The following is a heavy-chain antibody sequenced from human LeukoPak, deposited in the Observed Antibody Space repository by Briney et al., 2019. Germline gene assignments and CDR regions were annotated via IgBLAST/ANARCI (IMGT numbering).Heavy chain of an antibody. CDR3: AAHYRGYYYYMDV. D-gene: IGHD1-26*01. Sequence: GGSLRLSCAASGFIFSSYGMHWVRQAPGKGLEWVSGISWNSGSICYADSVKGRFTISRDNAKNSLYLQMNSLRAEDMALYYCAAHYRGYYYYMDVWGKGTTVTVSS. CDR2: ISWNSGSI. J-gene: IGHJ6*03. V-gene: IGHV3-9*03. CDR1: GFIFSSYG.